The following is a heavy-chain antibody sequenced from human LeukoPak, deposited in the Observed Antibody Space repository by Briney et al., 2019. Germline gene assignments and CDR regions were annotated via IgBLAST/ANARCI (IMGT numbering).Heavy chain of an antibody. CDR3: AKRGPGSPESGKYYFDY. Sequence: GGTLRLSCAASGFTFSSYGMSWVRQAPGKGLEWVSAISGSGGSTYYADSVKGRFTISRDNSKNTLYLQMNSLRAEDTAVYYCAKRGPGSPESGKYYFDYWGQGTLVTVSS. CDR2: ISGSGGST. CDR1: GFTFSSYG. V-gene: IGHV3-23*01. D-gene: IGHD3-10*01. J-gene: IGHJ4*02.